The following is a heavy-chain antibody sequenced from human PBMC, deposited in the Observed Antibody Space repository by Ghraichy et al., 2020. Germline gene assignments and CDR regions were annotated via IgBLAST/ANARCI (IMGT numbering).Heavy chain of an antibody. Sequence: GGSLRLSCAASGFTFSNYAMNWVRQAPGKGLEWVSGISGSSGTTYYADSVKGRFTISRDNSKNTLYLQMNSLRTEDTALYYCAKVHTAYNFWTGYRPTDYYYYYMDVWGKGTTVTVSS. D-gene: IGHD3/OR15-3a*01. V-gene: IGHV3-23*01. CDR2: ISGSSGTT. J-gene: IGHJ6*03. CDR3: AKVHTAYNFWTGYRPTDYYYYYMDV. CDR1: GFTFSNYA.